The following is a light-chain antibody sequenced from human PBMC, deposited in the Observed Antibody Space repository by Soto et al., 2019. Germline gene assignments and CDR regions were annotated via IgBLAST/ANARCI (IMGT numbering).Light chain of an antibody. Sequence: DIVMTQSPLSLPVTPGEPASISCRSSQSLLYRNGYNSLDWYLQKPGQSPQVLIYSGSNRASGVPDRFSGSGSGTDFTLKISRVEADDVGVYYCMQALQIPWTFGQGTK. CDR2: SGS. CDR3: MQALQIPWT. J-gene: IGKJ1*01. V-gene: IGKV2-28*01. CDR1: QSLLYRNGYNS.